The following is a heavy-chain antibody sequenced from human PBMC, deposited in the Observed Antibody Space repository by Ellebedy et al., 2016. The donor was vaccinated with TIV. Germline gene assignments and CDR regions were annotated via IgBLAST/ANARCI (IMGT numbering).Heavy chain of an antibody. CDR3: VKDASSSWYYGFDS. D-gene: IGHD6-13*01. V-gene: IGHV3-30*18. CDR2: ISYEGSDN. J-gene: IGHJ4*02. CDR1: GFTFNSYG. Sequence: GESLKISCAASGFTFNSYGMHWVRQAPGKGLEWVAAISYEGSDNYYADSVKGRFTISRDKSKNTLYLQMNRLRAESTAFYYCVKDASSSWYYGFDSWGQGTLVTVSS.